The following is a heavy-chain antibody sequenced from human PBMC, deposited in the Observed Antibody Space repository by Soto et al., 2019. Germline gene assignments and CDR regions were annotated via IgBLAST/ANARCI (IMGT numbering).Heavy chain of an antibody. V-gene: IGHV1-58*01. D-gene: IGHD6-13*01. CDR3: AATIIAAVGTGYYYGMDV. Sequence: SVKVSCKASGFTFTSSAVQWVRQARGQRLEWIGWIVVGSGDANSAQKFQERVTITRDMSTSTAYIELSSLRSEDTAVYYCAATIIAAVGTGYYYGMDVWGQGTTVTVSS. CDR2: IVVGSGDA. CDR1: GFTFTSSA. J-gene: IGHJ6*02.